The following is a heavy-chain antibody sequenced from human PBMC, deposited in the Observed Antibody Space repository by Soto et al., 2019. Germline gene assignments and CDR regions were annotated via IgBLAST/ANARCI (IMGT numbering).Heavy chain of an antibody. V-gene: IGHV4-61*01. CDR3: ARDRFCGTLRFLEWSN. Sequence: QVQLQESGPGLVKPSETLSLTCTVSGGSVSSGSYYWSWIRQPPGKGLEWIGYIYYSGSTNYNPSLKSRVTISVDTSKNQFSLKLSSVTAADTAVYYCARDRFCGTLRFLEWSNWGQGTLVTVSS. CDR1: GGSVSSGSYY. J-gene: IGHJ4*02. CDR2: IYYSGST. D-gene: IGHD3-3*01.